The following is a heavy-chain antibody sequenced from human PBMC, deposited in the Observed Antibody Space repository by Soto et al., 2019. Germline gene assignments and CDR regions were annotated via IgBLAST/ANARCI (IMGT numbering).Heavy chain of an antibody. CDR1: GGSISSGDYY. CDR3: ARVGMVRGVPIINWFDP. CDR2: IYYSGST. Sequence: QVQLQESGPGLVKPSQTLSLTCTVSGGSISSGDYYWSWIRQPPGKGLEWIGYIYYSGSTYYNPFLKSRVTISVDTSKNQFSLKLSSVTAADTAVYYCARVGMVRGVPIINWFDPWGQGTLVTVSS. V-gene: IGHV4-30-4*01. D-gene: IGHD3-10*01. J-gene: IGHJ5*02.